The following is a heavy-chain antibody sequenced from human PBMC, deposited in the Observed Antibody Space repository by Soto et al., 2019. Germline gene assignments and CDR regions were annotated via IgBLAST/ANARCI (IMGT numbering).Heavy chain of an antibody. Sequence: PGGSLRLSCAASVFTFSSYAMHWVRQAPGKGLEWVAVISYDGSNKYYADSVKGRFTISRDNSKNTLYLQMNSLRAEDTAVYYCARDQILYCSSTSCYARSWFDPWGQGTLVTVSS. D-gene: IGHD2-2*01. J-gene: IGHJ5*02. CDR1: VFTFSSYA. CDR2: ISYDGSNK. V-gene: IGHV3-30-3*01. CDR3: ARDQILYCSSTSCYARSWFDP.